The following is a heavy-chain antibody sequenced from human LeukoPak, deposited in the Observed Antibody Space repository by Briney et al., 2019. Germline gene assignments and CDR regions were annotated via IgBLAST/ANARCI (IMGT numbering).Heavy chain of an antibody. Sequence: PSETLSLTCTVSGGSISSGSYYWSWIRQPAGKGLEWIGRIYTSGGTNYNPSLKSRVTISVDTSKNQFSLKLSSVTAADTAVYYCARVSGYSSGATFDYWGQGTLVTVSS. CDR3: ARVSGYSSGATFDY. CDR1: GGSISSGSYY. CDR2: IYTSGGT. D-gene: IGHD6-19*01. J-gene: IGHJ4*02. V-gene: IGHV4-61*02.